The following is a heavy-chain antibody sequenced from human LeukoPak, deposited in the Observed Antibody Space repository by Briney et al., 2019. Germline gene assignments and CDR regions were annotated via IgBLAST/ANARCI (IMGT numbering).Heavy chain of an antibody. D-gene: IGHD3-10*01. CDR1: GGSFSTYY. CDR3: ARRDGYYYGSGSYSQLGY. Sequence: SETLSLTCAVYGGSFSTYYWSWIRQPPGKGLEWIGEINHSGRTNYNPSLKSRVTISVDTSKNQFSLKLSSVTAADTAVYYCARRDGYYYGSGSYSQLGYWGQGTLVTVSS. J-gene: IGHJ4*02. CDR2: INHSGRT. V-gene: IGHV4-34*01.